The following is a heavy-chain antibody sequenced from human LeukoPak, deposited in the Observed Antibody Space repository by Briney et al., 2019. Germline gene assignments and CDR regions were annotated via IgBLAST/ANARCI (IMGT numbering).Heavy chain of an antibody. Sequence: GGSLRLSCAASGFTYRSNGMHWSRQAPGKGLEWVAVIWYDGSNKYYADSVKGRFTISRDNSKNTLYLQMNSLRAEDTAVYYCAREEYYYGSGSYRGYDAFDIWGQGTMVTVSS. CDR3: AREEYYYGSGSYRGYDAFDI. V-gene: IGHV3-33*01. CDR1: GFTYRSNG. J-gene: IGHJ3*02. CDR2: IWYDGSNK. D-gene: IGHD3-10*01.